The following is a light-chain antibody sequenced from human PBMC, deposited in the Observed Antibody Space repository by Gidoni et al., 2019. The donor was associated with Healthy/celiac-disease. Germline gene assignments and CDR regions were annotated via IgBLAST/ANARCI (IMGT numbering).Light chain of an antibody. J-gene: IGLJ2*01. CDR1: SLRSYY. V-gene: IGLV3-19*01. CDR3: NSRDSSGVV. CDR2: GKN. Sequence: SSELTQDPAVSVSLGQTVRITCQGDSLRSYYASWYQQKPGQAPVLVIYGKNNRPSGIPDRFSGSSSGNTASVTITGAQAEDEADYYCNSRDSSGVVFGGGTKLPVL.